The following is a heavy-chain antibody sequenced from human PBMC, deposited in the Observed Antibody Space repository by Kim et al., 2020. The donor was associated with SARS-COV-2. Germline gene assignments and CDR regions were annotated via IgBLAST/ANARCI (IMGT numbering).Heavy chain of an antibody. D-gene: IGHD3-16*01. J-gene: IGHJ4*02. CDR2: IWYDRSNI. CDR3: AKEAIGAYIDY. Sequence: GGSLRLSCAASGFTFSSYGMHWVRQAPGKGLEWVADIWYDRSNIYYADSVKGRFTISRDNSKNTLYLQMNSLRAEDTAVYYCAKEAIGAYIDYWGQGTL. V-gene: IGHV3-33*06. CDR1: GFTFSSYG.